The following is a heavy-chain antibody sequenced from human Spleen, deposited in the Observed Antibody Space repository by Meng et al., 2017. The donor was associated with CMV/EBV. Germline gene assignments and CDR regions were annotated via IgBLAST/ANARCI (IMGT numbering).Heavy chain of an antibody. CDR3: ARAGGNHLPHAGEFDP. Sequence: SETLSLTCIVSGGSISRYYWSWLRQPPGKGLEWIGYISYSDTNFNPSLKSRVTISVDTSKNQFSLKLTSVTAADTAVYYCARAGGNHLPHAGEFDPWGQGTQVTVSS. CDR2: ISYSDT. D-gene: IGHD1-14*01. V-gene: IGHV4-59*01. CDR1: GGSISRYY. J-gene: IGHJ5*02.